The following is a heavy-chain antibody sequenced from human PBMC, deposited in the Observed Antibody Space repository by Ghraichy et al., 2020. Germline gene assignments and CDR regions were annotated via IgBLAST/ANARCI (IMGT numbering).Heavy chain of an antibody. Sequence: GGSLSLSCAASGFTFSSYAMSWVRQAPGKGLEWVSAISGSGGSTYYADSVKGRFTISGDNSKNTLYLQINSLRAEDTAVYYCAKDQGNGWLHDTFDIWGQGTMVTVSS. CDR3: AKDQGNGWLHDTFDI. CDR2: ISGSGGST. V-gene: IGHV3-23*01. CDR1: GFTFSSYA. J-gene: IGHJ3*02. D-gene: IGHD6-19*01.